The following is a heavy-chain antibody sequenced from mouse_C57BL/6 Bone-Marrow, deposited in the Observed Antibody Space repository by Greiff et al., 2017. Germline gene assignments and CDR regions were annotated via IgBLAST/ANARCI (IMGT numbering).Heavy chain of an antibody. Sequence: VQLQQPGTELVKPGASVKLSCKASGYTFTSYWMHWVKQRPGQGLEWIGNINPSNGGTNYNEKFKSKATLTVDKSSSTAYMQLSSLTSEDSAVYYCARAVFITTVVARGFAYWGQGTLVTVSA. D-gene: IGHD1-1*01. CDR3: ARAVFITTVVARGFAY. V-gene: IGHV1-53*01. J-gene: IGHJ3*01. CDR2: INPSNGGT. CDR1: GYTFTSYW.